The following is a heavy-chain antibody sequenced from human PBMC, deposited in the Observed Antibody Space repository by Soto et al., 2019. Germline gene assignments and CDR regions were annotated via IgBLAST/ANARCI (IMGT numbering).Heavy chain of an antibody. CDR3: AVRKLGY. Sequence: GGSLRLSCAASGFTFSSYAMSWVRQAPGKGLEWVSAISGSGGSTDSVDSVKGRFTISRDNSKNTLFLQMNSLKASDTAMYYCAVRKLGYWGQGTLVTVSS. J-gene: IGHJ4*02. CDR2: ISGSGGST. D-gene: IGHD3-3*02. CDR1: GFTFSSYA. V-gene: IGHV3-23*01.